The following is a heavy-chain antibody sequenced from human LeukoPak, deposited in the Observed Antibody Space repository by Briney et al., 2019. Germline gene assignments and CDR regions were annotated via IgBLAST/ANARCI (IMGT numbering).Heavy chain of an antibody. Sequence: GRSLRLSCTASGFTFGDYAMSWVRQASGKGLEWVGFIRSKAYGGTTEYAASVKGRFTISRDDSKSIAYLQMNSLKTEDTAVYYCTRGVDVYYYYGMDVWGKGTTVTVSS. V-gene: IGHV3-49*04. CDR1: GFTFGDYA. CDR2: IRSKAYGGTT. CDR3: TRGVDVYYYYGMDV. D-gene: IGHD2-15*01. J-gene: IGHJ6*04.